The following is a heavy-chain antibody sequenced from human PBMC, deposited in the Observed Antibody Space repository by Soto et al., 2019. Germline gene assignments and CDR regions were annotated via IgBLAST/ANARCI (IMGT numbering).Heavy chain of an antibody. CDR3: ARGEGYNIDY. CDR2: IYYSGST. V-gene: IGHV4-31*03. Sequence: QVQLQESGPGLVKPSQTLSLTCTVSGGSISSGGYYWSWIRQHPGKGLEWIGYIYYSGSTYYNPFLKSRFTISVDTSKNRDSLKLSSVTAADTAVYYWARGEGYNIDYWVQGTLVTVSS. D-gene: IGHD5-12*01. CDR1: GGSISSGGYY. J-gene: IGHJ4*02.